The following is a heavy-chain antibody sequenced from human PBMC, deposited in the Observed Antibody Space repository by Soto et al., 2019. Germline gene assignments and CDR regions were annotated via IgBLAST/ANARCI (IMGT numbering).Heavy chain of an antibody. CDR3: TAEYDLGRGHTPL. CDR1: GFSFNNVW. V-gene: IGHV3-15*07. J-gene: IGHJ4*02. CDR2: IKSKADGETT. D-gene: IGHD3-3*01. Sequence: EVQLVESGGGLVKPGGSLGLSCGASGFSFNNVWMHWVRQAPGRGLEWVGRIKSKADGETTDYAEPVKGRLTVSRDDSKNTGNLQRNSRKTEDTAVDYCTAEYDLGRGHTPLWGQGTLVTVSS.